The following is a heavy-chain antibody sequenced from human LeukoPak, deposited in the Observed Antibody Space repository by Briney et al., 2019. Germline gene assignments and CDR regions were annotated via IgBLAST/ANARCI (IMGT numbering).Heavy chain of an antibody. CDR1: GFTFSSYS. Sequence: PGGSLRLSCAASGFTFSSYSMNRVRQAPGKGLEWVSSISSSSSYIYYADSVKGRFTISRDNAKNSLYLQMNSLRAEDTAVYYCARSGELSGGLLVFDIWGQGTMVTVSS. CDR2: ISSSSSYI. D-gene: IGHD3-10*01. J-gene: IGHJ3*02. CDR3: ARSGELSGGLLVFDI. V-gene: IGHV3-21*01.